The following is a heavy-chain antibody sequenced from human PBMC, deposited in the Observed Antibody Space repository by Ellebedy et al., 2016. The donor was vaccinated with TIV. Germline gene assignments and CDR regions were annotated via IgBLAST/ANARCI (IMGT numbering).Heavy chain of an antibody. D-gene: IGHD6-6*01. CDR2: INHSGST. V-gene: IGHV4-34*01. J-gene: IGHJ6*02. CDR1: GGSFSGYY. Sequence: SETLSLTCAVYGGSFSGYYWSWIRQPPGKGLEWIGEINHSGSTNYNPSLKSRVTISVDTSKNQFSLKLSSVTAADTAAYCCARRVVAARPTFLGYYGTDVWGQGTTVTVSS. CDR3: ARRVVAARPTFLGYYGTDV.